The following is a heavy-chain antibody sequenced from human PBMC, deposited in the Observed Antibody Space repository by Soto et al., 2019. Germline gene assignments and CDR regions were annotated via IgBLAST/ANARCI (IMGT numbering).Heavy chain of an antibody. V-gene: IGHV3-23*01. Sequence: GGSLRLSCAASGFTFSHYAMTWVRQAPGKGLEWVSGISSTGSSTYYADSVKGQFTISRDNSKNTLYLQMNSLRVGDTATYYCAKEVTSTPLGIFDSWGQGTLVTVS. D-gene: IGHD2-21*02. CDR2: ISSTGSST. CDR1: GFTFSHYA. CDR3: AKEVTSTPLGIFDS. J-gene: IGHJ4*02.